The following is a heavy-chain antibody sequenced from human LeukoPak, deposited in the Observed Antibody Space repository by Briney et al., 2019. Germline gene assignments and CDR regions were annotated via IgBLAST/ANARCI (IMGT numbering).Heavy chain of an antibody. CDR2: IYYSGST. V-gene: IGHV4-59*01. D-gene: IGHD5-12*01. CDR3: ARGYAIDY. Sequence: SETLSLTCTVSGSSISSYYWSWIRQPPGKGLEWIGYIYYSGSTNYNPSLKSRVTISVDTSKNQFSLKLSSVTAADTAVYYCARGYAIDYWGQGTLVTVSS. CDR1: GSSISSYY. J-gene: IGHJ4*02.